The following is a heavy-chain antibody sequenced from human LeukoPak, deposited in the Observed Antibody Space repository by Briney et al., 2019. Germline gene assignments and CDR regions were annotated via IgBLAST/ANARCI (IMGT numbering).Heavy chain of an antibody. CDR3: AKDHGQGWFGGDLDY. V-gene: IGHV3-23*01. D-gene: IGHD3-10*01. Sequence: GGSLRLSCAASGFTFSSYAMSWVRQAPGKGLEWVSAISGSGGSTYYADSVKGRFTISRDNSKNTLYLQMNSLRAEDTAVYYCAKDHGQGWFGGDLDYWGQGTLVTVSS. J-gene: IGHJ4*02. CDR2: ISGSGGST. CDR1: GFTFSSYA.